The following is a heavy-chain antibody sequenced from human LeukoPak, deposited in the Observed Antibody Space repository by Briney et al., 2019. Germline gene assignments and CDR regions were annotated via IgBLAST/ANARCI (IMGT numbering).Heavy chain of an antibody. CDR3: ARMIAAAQVPLDY. V-gene: IGHV4-34*01. CDR1: GGSFSGYY. J-gene: IGHJ4*02. CDR2: INHSGST. Sequence: SETLSLTCAVYGGSFSGYYWSWIRQPPGKGLEWIGEINHSGSTNYNPSLKSRVTISVDTSKNQFSLKLSSVTAADTAVYYCARMIAAAQVPLDYWGQGTLVTVSS. D-gene: IGHD6-13*01.